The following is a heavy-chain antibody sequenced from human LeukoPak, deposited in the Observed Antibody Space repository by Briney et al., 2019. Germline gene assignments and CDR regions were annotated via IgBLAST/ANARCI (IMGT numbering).Heavy chain of an antibody. CDR2: IIPIFGTA. CDR1: GGTFSSYA. V-gene: IGHV1-69*05. J-gene: IGHJ4*02. D-gene: IGHD3-10*01. CDR3: ARGSTGNHSPPHFDY. Sequence: EASVKVSCKASGGTFSSYAISWVRQAPGQGLEWMGGIIPIFGTANCAQKFQGRVTITTDESTSTAYMELSSLRSEDTAVYYCARGSTGNHSPPHFDYWGQGTLVTVSS.